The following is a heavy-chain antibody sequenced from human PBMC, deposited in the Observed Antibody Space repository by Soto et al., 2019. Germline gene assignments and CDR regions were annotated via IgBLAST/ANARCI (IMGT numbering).Heavy chain of an antibody. CDR1: GGSISSSNW. CDR2: IYHSGST. Sequence: QVQLQESGPGLVKPSGTLSLTCAVSGGSISSSNWWSWVRQPPGKGLEWIGEIYHSGSTNYNPSLKSRGSISVDKSKNQFALKLSSVTAADTAVYYCARESTTIYYYSGMDVWGQGTTVTVSS. J-gene: IGHJ6*02. CDR3: ARESTTIYYYSGMDV. D-gene: IGHD1-1*01. V-gene: IGHV4-4*02.